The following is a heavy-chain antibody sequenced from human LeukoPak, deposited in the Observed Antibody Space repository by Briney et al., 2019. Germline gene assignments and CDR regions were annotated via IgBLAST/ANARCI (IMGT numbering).Heavy chain of an antibody. CDR1: GGSISSGSYY. V-gene: IGHV4-61*02. CDR3: ARVSRVSGYEWSIDY. CDR2: IYTSGST. J-gene: IGHJ4*02. D-gene: IGHD5-12*01. Sequence: SETLSLTCTVSGGSISSGSYYWSWIRQPAGKGLEWIGRIYTSGSTNYNPSLKSRVTISVDTSKNQFSLKLSSVTAADTAVYYCARVSRVSGYEWSIDYWGQGTLVTVSS.